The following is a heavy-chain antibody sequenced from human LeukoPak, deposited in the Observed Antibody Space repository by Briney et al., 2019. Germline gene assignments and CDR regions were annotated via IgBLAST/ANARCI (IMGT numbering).Heavy chain of an antibody. D-gene: IGHD6-6*01. CDR3: ARHSYFNSSADS. CDR2: IYPDDSDT. CDR1: GYNFPTYW. J-gene: IGHJ4*02. V-gene: IGHV5-51*01. Sequence: GESLKISCKGSGYNFPTYWIAWVRQMPGKGVEWMGIIYPDDSDTRYSPSFQGQVTISADKSIRTAYLQWSSLKASDTAMYHCARHSYFNSSADSWGQGTLVTVSS.